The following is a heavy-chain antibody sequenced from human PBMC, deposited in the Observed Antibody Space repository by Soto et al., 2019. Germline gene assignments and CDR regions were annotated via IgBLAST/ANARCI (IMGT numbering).Heavy chain of an antibody. V-gene: IGHV3-30-3*01. CDR1: GFTFSSYA. CDR2: ISYDGSNK. D-gene: IGHD3-22*01. CDR3: ARDYYDSSGYQPLGY. Sequence: GGSLRLSCAASGFTFSSYAMHWVRQAPDKGLEWVAVISYDGSNKYYADSVKGRFTISRDNSKNTLYLQMNSLRAEDTAVYYCARDYYDSSGYQPLGYWGQGTLVTVSS. J-gene: IGHJ4*02.